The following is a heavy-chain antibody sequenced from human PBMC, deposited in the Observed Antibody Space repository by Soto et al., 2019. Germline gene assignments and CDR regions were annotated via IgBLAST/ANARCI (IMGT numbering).Heavy chain of an antibody. J-gene: IGHJ4*02. CDR3: ARDSYGSDY. V-gene: IGHV1-46*03. CDR1: GYTFSDYH. Sequence: ASVKVSCKTSGYTFSDYHIHWVRQAPGQGLEWMGRMIPTDGSTMYAQKFQGRVTLTRDTSTSTAYMELTSLRFEDTAFYYCARDSYGSDYWGQGTQVTVS. D-gene: IGHD3-10*01. CDR2: MIPTDGST.